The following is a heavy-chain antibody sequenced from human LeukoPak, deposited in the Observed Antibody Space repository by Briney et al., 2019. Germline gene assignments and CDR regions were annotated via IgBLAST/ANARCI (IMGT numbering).Heavy chain of an antibody. V-gene: IGHV3-21*01. CDR2: IGPTGTDR. CDR3: ATETIGRHYDY. Sequence: PSETLSLTCTVSGGSISSYYWSWVRQAPGKGLEWVSSIGPTGTDRYYADSVRGRFTISRDNAKNSMYLQMDSLRDEDTAVYYCATETIGRHYDYWGQGTLLTVSS. D-gene: IGHD1-14*01. CDR1: GGSISSYY. J-gene: IGHJ4*02.